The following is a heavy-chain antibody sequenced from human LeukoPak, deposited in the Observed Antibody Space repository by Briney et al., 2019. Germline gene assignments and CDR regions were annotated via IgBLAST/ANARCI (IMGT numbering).Heavy chain of an antibody. CDR2: IYYSGST. J-gene: IGHJ4*02. CDR1: GGSISSSSYY. D-gene: IGHD3-22*01. V-gene: IGHV4-39*07. CDR3: ARVVITMIVVIDY. Sequence: TSETLSLTCTVSGGSISSSSYYWGWIRQPPGKGLEWIGSIYYSGSTYYNPSLKSRVTISVDTSKNQFSLKLSSVTAADTAVYYCARVVITMIVVIDYWGQGTLVTVSS.